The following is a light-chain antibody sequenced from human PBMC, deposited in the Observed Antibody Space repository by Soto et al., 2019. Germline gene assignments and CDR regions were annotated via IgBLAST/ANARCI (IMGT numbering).Light chain of an antibody. V-gene: IGKV1-5*03. Sequence: DIQMTQSPSTLSASVGDRVTITCRASQSISSWLAWCQQKPGKAPNLLIYKASNLESGVPSRFSGSGSGTEFTLTISSLQPDDFATYYCQQYNSYSKTFGQGTKVEIK. CDR3: QQYNSYSKT. CDR1: QSISSW. CDR2: KAS. J-gene: IGKJ1*01.